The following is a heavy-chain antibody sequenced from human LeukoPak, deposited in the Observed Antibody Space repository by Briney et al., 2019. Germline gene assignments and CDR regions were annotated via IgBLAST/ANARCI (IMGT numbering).Heavy chain of an antibody. CDR1: GYTFTSYY. Sequence: ASVKVSCKASGYTFTSYYMHWVRQAPGQGLEWMGIINPSGGSTSYAQKFQGRVTITADKSTSTAYMELSSLRSEDTAVYYCARDREGVATVPYYFDYWGQGTLATVSS. J-gene: IGHJ4*02. CDR3: ARDREGVATVPYYFDY. D-gene: IGHD5-12*01. V-gene: IGHV1-46*01. CDR2: INPSGGST.